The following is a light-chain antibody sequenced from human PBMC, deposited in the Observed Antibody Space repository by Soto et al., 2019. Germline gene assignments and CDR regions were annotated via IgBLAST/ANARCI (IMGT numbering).Light chain of an antibody. CDR1: QSIGSN. CDR2: GAS. V-gene: IGKV3-15*01. CDR3: QQRSNWPLT. J-gene: IGKJ4*01. Sequence: EIVMTQSPATLSVSPGERATVSCRSSQSIGSNLAWYQQKPGQSPRLLIYGASTRATGLPARFSGSGSGTDFTLTISSLEPEDFAIYYCQQRSNWPLTFGGGTKVDIK.